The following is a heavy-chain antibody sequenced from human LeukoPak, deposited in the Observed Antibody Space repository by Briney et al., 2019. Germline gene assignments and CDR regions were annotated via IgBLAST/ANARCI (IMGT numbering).Heavy chain of an antibody. CDR1: GYTFTSYY. CDR2: INPSGGST. Sequence: EASVKVSCKASGYTFTSYYMHWVRQAPGQGLEWMGIINPSGGSTSYAQKFQGRVTMTRDMSTSTVYMELSSLRSEDTAVYYCARVLDGLHTVEGFGYWGQGTLVTVSS. D-gene: IGHD4-23*01. J-gene: IGHJ4*02. V-gene: IGHV1-46*01. CDR3: ARVLDGLHTVEGFGY.